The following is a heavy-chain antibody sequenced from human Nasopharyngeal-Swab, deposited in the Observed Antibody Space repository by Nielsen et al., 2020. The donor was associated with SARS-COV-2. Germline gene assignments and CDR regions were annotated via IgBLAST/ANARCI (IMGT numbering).Heavy chain of an antibody. D-gene: IGHD3-16*01. Sequence: GGSLRLSCAASGFTFSDYYMSWIRQAPGKGLEWVSSISSRSSNIYYADSVKGRFTISRDNAKNSLYLQMNSLRAEDTAVYYCARDIGGGRYGSDYWGQGTLVTVSS. V-gene: IGHV3-11*04. J-gene: IGHJ4*02. CDR3: ARDIGGGRYGSDY. CDR2: ISSRSSNI. CDR1: GFTFSDYY.